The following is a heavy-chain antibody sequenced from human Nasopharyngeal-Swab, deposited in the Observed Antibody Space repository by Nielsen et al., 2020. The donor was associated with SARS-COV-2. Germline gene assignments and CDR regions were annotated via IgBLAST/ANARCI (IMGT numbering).Heavy chain of an antibody. J-gene: IGHJ4*02. D-gene: IGHD1-26*01. CDR3: ARYKWELPDYFDY. V-gene: IGHV3-33*01. CDR2: IWYDGSNK. Sequence: GESLKISCAASGFTFSSYGMHWVRQAPGKGLEWVAVIWYDGSNKYYADSVKGRFTISRDNSKNTLYLQMNSLRAEDTAVYYCARYKWELPDYFDYWGQGTLVTVSS. CDR1: GFTFSSYG.